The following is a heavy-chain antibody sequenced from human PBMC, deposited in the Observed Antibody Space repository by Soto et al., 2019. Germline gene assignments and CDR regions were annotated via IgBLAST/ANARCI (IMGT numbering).Heavy chain of an antibody. CDR2: ISGSGGNT. D-gene: IGHD6-19*01. J-gene: IGHJ4*02. CDR1: GFTFSSYA. V-gene: IGHV3-23*01. CDR3: ARGRGRYSSGWYFGPFCYFDY. Sequence: VGSLRLSCTASGFTFSSYAMSWVRQAPGKGLEWVSAISGSGGNTYYADSVKGRFTISRDNSKNTLYLQMNSLRAEDTAVYYCARGRGRYSSGWYFGPFCYFDYWGQGTLVTVSS.